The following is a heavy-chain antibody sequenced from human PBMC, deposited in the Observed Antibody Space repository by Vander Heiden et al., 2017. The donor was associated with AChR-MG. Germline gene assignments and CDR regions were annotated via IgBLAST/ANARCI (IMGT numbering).Heavy chain of an antibody. CDR1: GFTFSSYA. Sequence: EVQLLESGGGLVQPGGSLRLSCAASGFTFSSYAMSWVRQAPGKGLEWVSAISGSGGSTYYADSVKGRFTISRDNSKNTLYLQMNSLRAEDTAVYYCAKDVNYDFWSGSLGDFDYWGQGTLVTVSS. J-gene: IGHJ4*02. CDR2: ISGSGGST. D-gene: IGHD3-3*01. V-gene: IGHV3-23*01. CDR3: AKDVNYDFWSGSLGDFDY.